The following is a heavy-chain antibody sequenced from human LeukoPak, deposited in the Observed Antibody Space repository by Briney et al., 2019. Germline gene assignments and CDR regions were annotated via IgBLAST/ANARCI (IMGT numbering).Heavy chain of an antibody. D-gene: IGHD2-2*02. J-gene: IGHJ6*02. V-gene: IGHV1-18*01. CDR2: VCAYNGNT. Sequence: ASVKGSCTGSGYTFTSYGICWVRQTPGQRLVWMGWVCAYNGNTNYAQKLQGRVTLSTDTSTSTAYMGLRSLRSDDTAVYYCARYGDIVVVPAAISLGMDVWGQGTTVTVSS. CDR3: ARYGDIVVVPAAISLGMDV. CDR1: GYTFTSYG.